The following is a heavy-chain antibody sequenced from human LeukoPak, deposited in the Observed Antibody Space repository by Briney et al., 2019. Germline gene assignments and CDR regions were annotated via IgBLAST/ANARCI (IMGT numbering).Heavy chain of an antibody. D-gene: IGHD6-19*01. CDR2: ISAYNGNT. J-gene: IGHJ4*01. CDR1: GYTFTSYG. Sequence: ASVKVSCKASGYTFTSYGISWVRQAPGQGLEWMGWISAYNGNTNYAQKLQGRVTMTTDTSTSTAYMELRSLRSDDTAVYYCARDHSGWYGSFLTPDLDYWGQEPWSPSPQ. CDR3: ARDHSGWYGSFLTPDLDY. V-gene: IGHV1-18*01.